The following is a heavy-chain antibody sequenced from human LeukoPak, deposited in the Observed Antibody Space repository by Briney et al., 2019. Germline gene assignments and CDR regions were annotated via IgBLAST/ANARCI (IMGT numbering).Heavy chain of an antibody. D-gene: IGHD4/OR15-4a*01. Sequence: SETLSLTCTVSGGSISSYYWSWIRQPPGKGLEWIGYIYYSGSTNYNPSLKSRVTISVDTSKNQFSLKLSSVTAADTAVYYCARMGITNNYYGMDVWGQGTTVTVSS. V-gene: IGHV4-59*01. CDR3: ARMGITNNYYGMDV. CDR1: GGSISSYY. J-gene: IGHJ6*02. CDR2: IYYSGST.